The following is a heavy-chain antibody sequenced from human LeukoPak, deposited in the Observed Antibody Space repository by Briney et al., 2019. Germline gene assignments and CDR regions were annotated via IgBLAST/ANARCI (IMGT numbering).Heavy chain of an antibody. Sequence: NPSETLSLTCAVYGGSFSGYYWSWIRQPPGKGLEWIGEINHSGSTNYNPSLKSRVTISVDTSKNQFSLKLSSVTAADTAVYYCARDEIYGGTDYWGQGTLVTVSS. CDR3: ARDEIYGGTDY. CDR2: INHSGST. J-gene: IGHJ4*02. D-gene: IGHD4-23*01. V-gene: IGHV4-34*01. CDR1: GGSFSGYY.